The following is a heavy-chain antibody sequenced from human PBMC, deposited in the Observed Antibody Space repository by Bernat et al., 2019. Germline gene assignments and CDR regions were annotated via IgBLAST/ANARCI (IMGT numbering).Heavy chain of an antibody. D-gene: IGHD6-6*01. CDR2: ISGSGGSK. Sequence: EVQLLESGGGLVQPGGSLRLSCAASGFTFSSYAMSWVRQAPGKGLEWVSAISGSGGSKYYADSVKGRFTISRDNSKNTLFLQMNSLRAEDTAVYYCARRIEYSRSSGRVEHGYWGPGTLVTVFS. V-gene: IGHV3-23*01. CDR3: ARRIEYSRSSGRVEHGY. J-gene: IGHJ4*02. CDR1: GFTFSSYA.